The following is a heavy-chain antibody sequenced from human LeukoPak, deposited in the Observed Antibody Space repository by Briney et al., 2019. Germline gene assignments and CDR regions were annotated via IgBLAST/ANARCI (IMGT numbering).Heavy chain of an antibody. D-gene: IGHD3-10*01. V-gene: IGHV4-34*01. J-gene: IGHJ4*02. CDR1: GGSFSGYY. CDR2: INHSGST. CDR3: ARGQFGEGDFDY. Sequence: SETLSLTCAVYGGSFSGYYWSWIRQPPGKGLEWIGEINHSGSTNYNPSLKSRVTISVDTSKNQFSLKLSSVTAADTAVYYCARGQFGEGDFDYWGQGTLVTVSS.